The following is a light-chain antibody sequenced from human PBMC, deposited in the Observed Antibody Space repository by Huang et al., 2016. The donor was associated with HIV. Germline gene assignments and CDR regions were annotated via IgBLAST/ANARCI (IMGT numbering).Light chain of an antibody. CDR1: RGISDS. CDR2: AAS. J-gene: IGKJ2*01. CDR3: QQYYGTPYT. V-gene: IGKV1-NL1*01. Sequence: DIQVTQSPSSLSASVGDRVTVTCRTSRGISDSLVWYQQKPGRAPKLLVYAASRLESVVPSRFSGSGAGADFTLTINNLQPEDFATYYCQQYYGTPYTFGQGTKVEIK.